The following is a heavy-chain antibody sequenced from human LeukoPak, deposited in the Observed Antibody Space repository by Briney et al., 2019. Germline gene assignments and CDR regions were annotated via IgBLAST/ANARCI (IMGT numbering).Heavy chain of an antibody. Sequence: GSLRLSCAASGFIFSSYSMSWVRQGPGKGLEWVSVITGSGGNTYYADSVKGRFTISKDNSKNTVYLQMSSLRVDDTAVYYCAKAASSSWPSYYYGMDVWGQGTTVTVSS. CDR1: GFIFSSYS. V-gene: IGHV3-23*01. CDR3: AKAASSSWPSYYYGMDV. J-gene: IGHJ6*02. CDR2: ITGSGGNT. D-gene: IGHD6-13*01.